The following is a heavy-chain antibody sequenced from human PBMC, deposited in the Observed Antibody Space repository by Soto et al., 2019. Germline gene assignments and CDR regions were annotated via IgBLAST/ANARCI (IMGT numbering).Heavy chain of an antibody. CDR3: ARAGYCSSTSCYGLDY. CDR1: GFTFSSYA. Sequence: RRLSCAASGFTFSSYAMHWVRQAPGKGLEYVSAISSNGGSTYYADSVKGRFTISRDNSKNTLYLQMGSLRAEDMAVYYCARAGYCSSTSCYGLDYWGQGTLVTVSS. D-gene: IGHD2-2*01. J-gene: IGHJ4*02. V-gene: IGHV3-64*02. CDR2: ISSNGGST.